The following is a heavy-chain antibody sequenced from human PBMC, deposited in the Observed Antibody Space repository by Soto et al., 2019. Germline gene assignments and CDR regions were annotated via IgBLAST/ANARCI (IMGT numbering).Heavy chain of an antibody. V-gene: IGHV3-64D*08. Sequence: GGSLRLSCSASGFTFSSYAMHWVRQAPGKGLEYVSAISSNGGSTYYADSVKGRFTISRDNSKNTLYLQMSSLRAEDTAVYYCVKAQNYGGKVAYYYYGMDVWGQGTTVTVSS. D-gene: IGHD4-17*01. J-gene: IGHJ6*02. CDR1: GFTFSSYA. CDR2: ISSNGGST. CDR3: VKAQNYGGKVAYYYYGMDV.